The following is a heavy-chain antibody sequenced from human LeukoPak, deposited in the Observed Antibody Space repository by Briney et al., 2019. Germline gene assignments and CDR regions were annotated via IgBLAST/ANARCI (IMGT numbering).Heavy chain of an antibody. CDR2: IYYSGST. Sequence: PSETLSLTCTVSGGSISSSSYYWGWIRQPPGKGLEWIGSIYYSGSTYYNPSLKSRVTISVDTSKNHFYLKLSSVTAADTAVYYCARLRLTTGEVFDYWGQGTLVTVSS. J-gene: IGHJ4*02. V-gene: IGHV4-39*02. CDR1: GGSISSSSYY. D-gene: IGHD7-27*01. CDR3: ARLRLTTGEVFDY.